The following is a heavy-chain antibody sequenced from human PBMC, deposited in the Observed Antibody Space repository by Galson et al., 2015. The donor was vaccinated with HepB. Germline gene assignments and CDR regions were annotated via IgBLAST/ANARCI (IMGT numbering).Heavy chain of an antibody. J-gene: IGHJ6*02. V-gene: IGHV3-33*01. CDR3: AREGLVGAEGYYRGMDV. D-gene: IGHD2-15*01. Sequence: SLRLSCAASGFTFSSYGMYWVRQAPGKGLEWVAMIWYDGSIKYYKDSVRGRVTVSRDNSRNTVYLQMSGLRAEDTAVYYCAREGLVGAEGYYRGMDVWGQGTTVTVSS. CDR1: GFTFSSYG. CDR2: IWYDGSIK.